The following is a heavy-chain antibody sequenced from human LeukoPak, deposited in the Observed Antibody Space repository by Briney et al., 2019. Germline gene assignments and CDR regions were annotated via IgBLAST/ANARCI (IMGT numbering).Heavy chain of an antibody. CDR2: ISGSGDST. CDR3: AKSFRSTSLDY. CDR1: GFTFRSYG. D-gene: IGHD2-2*01. Sequence: GGSLRLSCAASGFTFRSYGMTWVRQAPGKGLEWVSAISGSGDSTYYADSVKGRFTISRDNSRNTLYLQMNSLRAGDTAVYYCAKSFRSTSLDYWGQETLVTVSS. J-gene: IGHJ4*02. V-gene: IGHV3-23*01.